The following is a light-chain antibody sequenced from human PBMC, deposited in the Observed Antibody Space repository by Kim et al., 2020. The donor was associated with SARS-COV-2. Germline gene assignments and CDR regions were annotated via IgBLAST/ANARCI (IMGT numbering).Light chain of an antibody. CDR2: EGS. V-gene: IGLV2-23*01. CDR3: CSYAGSSTLV. J-gene: IGLJ2*01. CDR1: SSDVGSYNL. Sequence: GQSITISRTGTSSDVGSYNLVSWYQQHPGKAPNLMIYEGSKRPSGVSNRFSGSKSGNTASLTISGPQAEDEADYYCCSYAGSSTLVFGGGTKLTVL.